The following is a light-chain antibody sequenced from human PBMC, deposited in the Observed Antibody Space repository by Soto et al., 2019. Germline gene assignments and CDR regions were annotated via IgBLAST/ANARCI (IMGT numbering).Light chain of an antibody. Sequence: QSARTPPASVSGSPGQSITFSCTGTSSNIGVYNYVSWYQQHPGKAPKLMIYEVNNRPSGVSNRFSGSKSGNTASLTISGLQAEDEADYYCSAYTTSNTYVFGTGSKVTVL. CDR2: EVN. CDR3: SAYTTSNTYV. J-gene: IGLJ1*01. CDR1: SSNIGVYNY. V-gene: IGLV2-14*01.